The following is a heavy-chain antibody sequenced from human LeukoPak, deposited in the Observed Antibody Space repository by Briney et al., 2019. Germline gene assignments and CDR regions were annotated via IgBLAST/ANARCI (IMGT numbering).Heavy chain of an antibody. CDR3: AKSGGYGLIDY. Sequence: PSETLSLTCGVYGGSFSGHYWSWIRQPPGKGLEWIGEILHSGSTNYNPSLKSRVTMSVDRSKNQFSLNLSSVTAADTAVYYCAKSGGYGLIDYWGQGTLVTVSS. D-gene: IGHD1-26*01. CDR1: GGSFSGHY. J-gene: IGHJ4*02. CDR2: ILHSGST. V-gene: IGHV4-34*12.